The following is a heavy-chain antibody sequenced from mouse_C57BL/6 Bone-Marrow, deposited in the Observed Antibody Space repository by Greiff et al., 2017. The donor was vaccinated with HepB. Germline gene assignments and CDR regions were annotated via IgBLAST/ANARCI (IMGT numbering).Heavy chain of an antibody. CDR1: GYTFTSYG. D-gene: IGHD1-1*01. CDR3: ARDYYYGSSYVWFAY. V-gene: IGHV1-81*01. Sequence: QVQLQQSGAELARPGASVKLSCKASGYTFTSYGISWVKQRTGQGLEWIGEIYPRSGNTYYNEKFKGKATLTADKSSSKAYMELRSLTSEDSAVYFCARDYYYGSSYVWFAYWGQGTLVTVSA. J-gene: IGHJ3*01. CDR2: IYPRSGNT.